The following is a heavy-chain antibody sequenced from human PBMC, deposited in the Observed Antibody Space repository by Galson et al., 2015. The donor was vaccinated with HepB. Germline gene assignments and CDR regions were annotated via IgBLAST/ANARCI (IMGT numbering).Heavy chain of an antibody. Sequence: QSGAEVKKPGESLRISCKGSGYSFTSYWISWVRQMPGKGLVWMGRIDPSDSYTNYSPSFQGHVTISADKSISTAYLQWSSLKASDTAMYYCARYSNYGSGETNDAFDIWGQGTMVTVSS. CDR2: IDPSDSYT. D-gene: IGHD3-10*01. CDR3: ARYSNYGSGETNDAFDI. V-gene: IGHV5-10-1*01. CDR1: GYSFTSYW. J-gene: IGHJ3*02.